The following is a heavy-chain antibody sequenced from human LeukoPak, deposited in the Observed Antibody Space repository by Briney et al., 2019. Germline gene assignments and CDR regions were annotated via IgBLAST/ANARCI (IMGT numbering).Heavy chain of an antibody. CDR3: ARRLGSSADGILKYYFDY. CDR2: VFYTGST. V-gene: IGHV4-39*01. J-gene: IGHJ4*02. CDR1: GVSIISSNYY. D-gene: IGHD6-13*01. Sequence: SETLSLTCTVSGVSIISSNYYWGWFRQPPGKGLEWIASVFYTGSTRHNPSLKSRVTISVVTSKNEFSLNLSSVTAEDTAVYYCARRLGSSADGILKYYFDYWGQGTLVTVSS.